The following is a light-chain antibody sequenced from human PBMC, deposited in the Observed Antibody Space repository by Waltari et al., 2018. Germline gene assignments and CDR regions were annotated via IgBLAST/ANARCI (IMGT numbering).Light chain of an antibody. V-gene: IGLV1-36*01. CDR3: AAWDDSLSGQV. CDR2: YDD. CDR1: SSNIGNNA. J-gene: IGLJ2*01. Sequence: QSVLTQPPSVSEAPRQRVTISCSGSSSNIGNNAVTWYQQLPGKAPKLLIYYDDLLPSGVSDRFSGSKSGTSASLAISGLQSEDEADYYCAAWDDSLSGQVFGGGTKLTVL.